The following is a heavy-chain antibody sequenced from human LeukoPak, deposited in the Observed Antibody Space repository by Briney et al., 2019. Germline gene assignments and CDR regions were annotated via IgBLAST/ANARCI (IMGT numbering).Heavy chain of an antibody. CDR1: GFTFSSYG. J-gene: IGHJ4*02. CDR2: IRYDGSNK. V-gene: IGHV3-30*02. Sequence: GGSLRLSCAASGFTFSSYGMHWVRQAPGKGLEWVAFIRYDGSNKYHADYVKGRFTIARDNSENTLYLQMNNLRAEDTAVYYCANRYCSDTTCQETYFDYWGQGTLVSVSS. D-gene: IGHD2-2*01. CDR3: ANRYCSDTTCQETYFDY.